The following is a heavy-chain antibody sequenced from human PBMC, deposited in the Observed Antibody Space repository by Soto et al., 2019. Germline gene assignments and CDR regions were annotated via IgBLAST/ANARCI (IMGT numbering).Heavy chain of an antibody. J-gene: IGHJ4*02. CDR3: ARENSRSYYFDY. CDR1: GFTFSTYW. CDR2: IHSDGSAT. D-gene: IGHD6-6*01. Sequence: GGSLRLSCAASGFTFSTYWMHWVRQAPGKGLVWVSRIHSDGSATNYADPVKGRFTISRDNAKNTLYLQMNSLRAEDTAVYYCARENSRSYYFDYWGQGTLVTVSS. V-gene: IGHV3-74*01.